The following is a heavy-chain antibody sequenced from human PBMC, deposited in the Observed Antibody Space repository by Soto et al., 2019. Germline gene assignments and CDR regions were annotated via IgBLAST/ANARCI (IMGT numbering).Heavy chain of an antibody. Sequence: QEQLVESGGGVVQPGRPLRLSCAASEFTFSPYPMHWVRQAPGKGLEWVAVISFDGATKYYADSVKGRFAISRDNSMNTLYLHMNSLRTEDTAVYYCAKDQSASSNSYHAMDVWGPGNTVTVSS. CDR2: ISFDGATK. CDR3: AKDQSASSNSYHAMDV. D-gene: IGHD6-6*01. CDR1: EFTFSPYP. J-gene: IGHJ6*02. V-gene: IGHV3-30*09.